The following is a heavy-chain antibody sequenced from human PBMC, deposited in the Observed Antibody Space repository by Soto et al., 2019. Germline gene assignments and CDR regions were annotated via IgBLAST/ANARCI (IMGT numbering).Heavy chain of an antibody. CDR1: GFTFSSYG. J-gene: IGHJ4*02. D-gene: IGHD3-10*01. CDR3: ARAYYYYGSGSPQAHFDY. CDR2: IWYDGSNK. V-gene: IGHV3-33*01. Sequence: LRLSCAASGFTFSSYGMHWVRQAPGKGLEWVAVIWYDGSNKYYADSVKGRFTISRDNSKNTLYLQMNSLRAEDTAVYYCARAYYYYGSGSPQAHFDYWGQGTLVTVSS.